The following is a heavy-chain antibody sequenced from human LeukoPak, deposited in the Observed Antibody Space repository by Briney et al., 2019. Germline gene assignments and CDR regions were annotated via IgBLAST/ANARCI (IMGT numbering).Heavy chain of an antibody. CDR1: GFTFSSYS. D-gene: IGHD1-26*01. CDR3: ARCLGATRCAFDI. Sequence: GGSLRLSCAASGFTFSSYSMNWVRQAPGKGLEWVSSISSSSSYVYYADSVKGRFTISRDNAKNSLYLQMNSLRAEDTAVYYCARCLGATRCAFDIWGQGTMVTVSS. V-gene: IGHV3-21*01. J-gene: IGHJ3*02. CDR2: ISSSSSYV.